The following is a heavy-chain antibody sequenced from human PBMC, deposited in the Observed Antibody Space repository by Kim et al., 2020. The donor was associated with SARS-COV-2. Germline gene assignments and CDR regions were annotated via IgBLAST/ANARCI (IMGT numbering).Heavy chain of an antibody. V-gene: IGHV3-48*04. D-gene: IGHD2-15*01. Sequence: RSSRTIYYEDTVKGQFTISRDNAKNSLYLQMNSLRAEDTAVYYCASIGDVWGQGTTVTVSS. J-gene: IGHJ6*02. CDR2: RSSRTI. CDR3: ASIGDV.